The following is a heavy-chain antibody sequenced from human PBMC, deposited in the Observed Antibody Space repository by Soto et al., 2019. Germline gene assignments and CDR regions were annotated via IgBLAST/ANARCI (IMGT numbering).Heavy chain of an antibody. CDR3: ARDRGICSGGSCYDDDTPFDY. CDR2: IYSGGST. CDR1: GFTVSSNY. Sequence: GGSLRLSCAASGFTVSSNYMSWVRQAPGKGLEWVSVIYSGGSTYYADSVKGRFTISRDNSKNTLYLQRNSLRAEDTAVYYCARDRGICSGGSCYDDDTPFDYWGQGTLVTVSS. J-gene: IGHJ4*02. V-gene: IGHV3-66*01. D-gene: IGHD2-15*01.